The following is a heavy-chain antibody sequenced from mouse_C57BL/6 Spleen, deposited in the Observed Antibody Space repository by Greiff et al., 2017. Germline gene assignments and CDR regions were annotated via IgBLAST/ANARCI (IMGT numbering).Heavy chain of an antibody. CDR2: INPNNGGT. CDR1: GYTFTDYN. D-gene: IGHD4-1*01. J-gene: IGHJ4*01. V-gene: IGHV1-18*01. Sequence: EVQLQESGPELVKPGASVKIPCKASGYTFTDYNMDWVKQSHGKSLEWIGDINPNNGGTIYNQKFKGKATLTVDKSSSTAYMELRSLTSEDTAVYYCARGGGLGRFYAMDYWGQGTSVTVSS. CDR3: ARGGGLGRFYAMDY.